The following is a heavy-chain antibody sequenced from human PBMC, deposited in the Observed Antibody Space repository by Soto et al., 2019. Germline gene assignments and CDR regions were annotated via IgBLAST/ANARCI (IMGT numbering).Heavy chain of an antibody. V-gene: IGHV4-30-4*01. CDR1: GGSISSGDYY. D-gene: IGHD2-15*01. J-gene: IGHJ5*02. CDR3: AREPLLSPTHCSGGSCYSDWFDP. CDR2: IYYSGST. Sequence: SETLSLTCTVSGGSISSGDYYWSWIRQPPGKGLEWIGYIYYSGSTYYNPSLKSRVTISVDTSKNQFSPKLSSVTAADTAVYYCAREPLLSPTHCSGGSCYSDWFDPWGQGTLVTVSS.